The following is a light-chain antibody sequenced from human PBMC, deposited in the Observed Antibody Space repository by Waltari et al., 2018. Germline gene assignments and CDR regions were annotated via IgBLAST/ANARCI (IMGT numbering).Light chain of an antibody. CDR2: GAS. V-gene: IGKV3-20*01. Sequence: EIVLTQSPSTLSLSPGERATLSCRASQTVSSNFFAWYQQKPGQAPRPLMYGASNRPAGIPDRFSGSGSGTDFTLTISRLEPEDFAVYYCQQYDSSPRTFGGGTKVQIK. CDR1: QTVSSNF. J-gene: IGKJ4*01. CDR3: QQYDSSPRT.